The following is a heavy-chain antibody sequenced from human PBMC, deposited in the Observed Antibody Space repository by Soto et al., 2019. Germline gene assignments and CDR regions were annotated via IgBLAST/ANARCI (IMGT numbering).Heavy chain of an antibody. CDR2: ISGSGGST. J-gene: IGHJ1*01. Sequence: GGSLRLSCAASGFTFSSYAMSWVRQAPGKGLEWVSAISGSGGSTYYADSVKGRFTISRDNSKNTLYLQMNSLRAEDTAVYYCVKDSSYSSGWSEYFQHWGQGTLVTVSS. CDR1: GFTFSSYA. CDR3: VKDSSYSSGWSEYFQH. V-gene: IGHV3-23*01. D-gene: IGHD6-19*01.